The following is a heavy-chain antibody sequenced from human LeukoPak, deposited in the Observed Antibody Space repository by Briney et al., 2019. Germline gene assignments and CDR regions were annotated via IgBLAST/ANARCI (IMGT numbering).Heavy chain of an antibody. J-gene: IGHJ4*02. CDR2: ISSSGSTI. V-gene: IGHV3-48*03. CDR1: GFTFSSYE. D-gene: IGHD3-10*01. CDR3: ARGPYGPVY. Sequence: PGGSLRLSCAASGFTFSSYEMNWVRQAPGKGLEWVSYISSSGSTIYYADSVKGRFTISRDNAQNSLYLQMNSLRAEDTALYYCARGPYGPVYWGQGALVTVSS.